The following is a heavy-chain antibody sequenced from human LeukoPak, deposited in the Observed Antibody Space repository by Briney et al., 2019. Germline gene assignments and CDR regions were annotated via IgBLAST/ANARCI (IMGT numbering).Heavy chain of an antibody. J-gene: IGHJ5*02. CDR3: ARHWNVLLWFGEFPDWFDP. V-gene: IGHV4-61*02. CDR1: GGSISSGSYY. CDR2: IYTSGST. Sequence: SETLSLTCTVSGGSISSGSYYWSWIRQPAGKGLEWIGRIYTSGSTNYNPSLKSRVTISVDTSKNQFSLKLSSVTAADTAVYYCARHWNVLLWFGEFPDWFDPWGQGTLVTVSS. D-gene: IGHD3-10*01.